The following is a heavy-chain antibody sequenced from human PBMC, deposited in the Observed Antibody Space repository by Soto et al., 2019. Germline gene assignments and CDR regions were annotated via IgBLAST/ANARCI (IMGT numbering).Heavy chain of an antibody. CDR1: GYTFSDYY. J-gene: IGHJ4*02. CDR2: IDTSGTKI. CDR3: ASHYDMWSGYLSPVDY. Sequence: GALRLSCAASGYTFSDYYMSWIRQAPGKGLEWISYIDTSGTKIYYADSVKGRFTITRDNAKNSLYLEMNSLRDEDTAVYYCASHYDMWSGYLSPVDYWGQGTLVTVSS. V-gene: IGHV3-11*01. D-gene: IGHD3-3*01.